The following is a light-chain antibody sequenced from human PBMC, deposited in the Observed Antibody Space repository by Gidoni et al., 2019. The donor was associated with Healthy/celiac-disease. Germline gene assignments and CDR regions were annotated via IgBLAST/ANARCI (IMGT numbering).Light chain of an antibody. J-gene: IGKJ4*01. Sequence: EIVLTQSPAPLSLSPGERATTSCRASQSVSSYLAWYQQKPGQAPRLLIYDASNRATGIPARFSGSGSGTDFTLTISSLGPEDFAVYYCQQRSNWPPRSTFGGGTKVEIK. CDR2: DAS. CDR3: QQRSNWPPRST. CDR1: QSVSSY. V-gene: IGKV3-11*01.